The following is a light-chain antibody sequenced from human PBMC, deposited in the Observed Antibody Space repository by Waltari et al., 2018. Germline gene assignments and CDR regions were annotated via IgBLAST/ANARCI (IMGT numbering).Light chain of an antibody. V-gene: IGKV4-1*01. CDR3: QQYYSTLLT. CDR1: LSVLYSSNNKNY. CDR2: WAS. J-gene: IGKJ4*01. Sequence: DIVMIQSPDSLAVSLGERATINCKSSLSVLYSSNNKNYLAWYQQKPGQPPKLLIYWASTRESGVPDRFSGSGSGTDFTLTISSLQAEDVAVYYCQQYYSTLLTFGGGTKVEIK.